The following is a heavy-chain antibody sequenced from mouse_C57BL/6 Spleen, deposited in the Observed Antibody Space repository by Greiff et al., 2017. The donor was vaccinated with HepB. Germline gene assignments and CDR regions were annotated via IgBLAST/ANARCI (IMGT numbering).Heavy chain of an antibody. Sequence: VKLMESGPGLVQPSQSLSITCTVSGFSLTSYGVHWVRQSPGKGLEWLGVIWSGGSTDYNAAFISRLSISKDNSKSQVFFKMNSLQADDTAIYYCAREGSMGYGAWFAYWGQGTLVTVSA. J-gene: IGHJ3*01. V-gene: IGHV2-2*01. CDR1: GFSLTSYG. D-gene: IGHD2-2*01. CDR3: AREGSMGYGAWFAY. CDR2: IWSGGST.